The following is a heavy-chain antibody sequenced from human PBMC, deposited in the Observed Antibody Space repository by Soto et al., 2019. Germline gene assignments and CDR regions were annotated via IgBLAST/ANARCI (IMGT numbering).Heavy chain of an antibody. CDR1: GYTFTSYG. V-gene: IGHV1-18*01. Sequence: QVQLVQSGAEVKKPGASVKVSCKASGYTFTSYGISWVRQAPGKGLEWMGWISAYNGNTKYAQKFQGRVTMTTDTSKSTAYMELRSLISDDTAFYYCAREPNYFDYWGQGTLVTVSS. CDR3: AREPNYFDY. J-gene: IGHJ4*02. CDR2: ISAYNGNT.